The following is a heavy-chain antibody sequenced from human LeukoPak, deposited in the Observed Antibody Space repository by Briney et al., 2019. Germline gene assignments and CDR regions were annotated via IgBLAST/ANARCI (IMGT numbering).Heavy chain of an antibody. J-gene: IGHJ3*02. Sequence: GASVKVSCKASGYTFTSYAMHWVRQAPGQRLEWMGWINAGNGNTKYSQEFQGRVTITRDTFASTAYMELSSLRSEDMAVYYCARDLGADDAFDIWGQGTMVTVSS. V-gene: IGHV1-3*03. CDR1: GYTFTSYA. CDR3: ARDLGADDAFDI. CDR2: INAGNGNT.